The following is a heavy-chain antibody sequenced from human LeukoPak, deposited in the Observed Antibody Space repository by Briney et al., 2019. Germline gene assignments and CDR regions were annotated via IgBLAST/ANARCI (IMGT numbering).Heavy chain of an antibody. CDR3: ARGYCSSTSCYGSLWFDP. J-gene: IGHJ5*02. CDR1: GGSFSGYY. Sequence: SETLSLTCAVYGGSFSGYYWSWIRQPPGKGLEWIGEINHSGSTNYNPSLKSRVTISVDTSKNQFSLKLSSVTAADTAVYYCARGYCSSTSCYGSLWFDPWGQGTLVTVSS. V-gene: IGHV4-34*01. CDR2: INHSGST. D-gene: IGHD2-2*01.